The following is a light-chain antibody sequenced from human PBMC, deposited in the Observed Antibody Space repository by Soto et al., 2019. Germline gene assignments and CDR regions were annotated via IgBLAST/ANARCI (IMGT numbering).Light chain of an antibody. Sequence: EIVLTQSPGTLSLSPGERATLSCRASQSVSSSFLGWYQQKPGQAPRLLIYGASSRATGIPDRFSGSGSGPAFTLTISRLEPEDFAVYYCQHYGRSRTFGQGTKVEIK. CDR2: GAS. CDR3: QHYGRSRT. CDR1: QSVSSSF. J-gene: IGKJ1*01. V-gene: IGKV3-20*01.